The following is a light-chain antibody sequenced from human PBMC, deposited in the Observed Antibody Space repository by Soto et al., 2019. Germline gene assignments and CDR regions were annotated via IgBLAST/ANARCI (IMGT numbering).Light chain of an antibody. J-gene: IGLJ2*01. V-gene: IGLV2-23*02. Sequence: QAVVSQPASVSGSPGQSITISCTGSSSDIGTYNLVSWYQHHPGKAPKLMIYEVSLRPSGISYRFSASKSGNTASLTISGLQAEDEADYHCCSYGGTDTWVFGGGTKLTVL. CDR1: SSDIGTYNL. CDR3: CSYGGTDTWV. CDR2: EVS.